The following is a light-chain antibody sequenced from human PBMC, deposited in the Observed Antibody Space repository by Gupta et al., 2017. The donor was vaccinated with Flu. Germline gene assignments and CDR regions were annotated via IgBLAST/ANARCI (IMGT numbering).Light chain of an antibody. CDR2: DAS. J-gene: IGKJ5*01. CDR3: QHYYVVPLA. CDR1: REIINF. Sequence: MQMTQSPSSLSGSVGDRVTITCQASREIINFLNWYQQKPGKAPKLLIYDASKVETGVPSRFSGSRSGTYFTLTIDNLQPEDVGMYCCQHYYVVPLAFGQGTRLDIK. V-gene: IGKV1-33*01.